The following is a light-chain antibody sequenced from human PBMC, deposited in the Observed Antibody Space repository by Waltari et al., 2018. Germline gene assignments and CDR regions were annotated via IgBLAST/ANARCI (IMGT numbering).Light chain of an antibody. V-gene: IGKV4-1*01. CDR1: QSVLDSSNNKNY. J-gene: IGKJ2*01. CDR3: QQYYSTPRT. CDR2: WAS. Sequence: DIVMTQSPDSLAVSLGERATINCKSRQSVLDSSNNKNYLAWYQQKPGQPPKLLIYWASTRESGVPDRFSGSGSGTDFTLTISSLQAEDVAVYYCQQYYSTPRTFGQGTKLEIK.